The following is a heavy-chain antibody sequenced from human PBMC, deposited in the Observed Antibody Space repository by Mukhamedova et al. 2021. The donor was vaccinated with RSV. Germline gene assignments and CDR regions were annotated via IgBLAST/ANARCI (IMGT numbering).Heavy chain of an antibody. V-gene: IGHV3-48*03. J-gene: IGHJ3*02. D-gene: IGHD2-2*01. CDR3: ASEGGGSTPSPDAFDI. Sequence: VKGRFTISRDNAKNSLFLQMNSLRAEDTAVYYCASEGGGSTPSPDAFDIWGQGTMVTVSS.